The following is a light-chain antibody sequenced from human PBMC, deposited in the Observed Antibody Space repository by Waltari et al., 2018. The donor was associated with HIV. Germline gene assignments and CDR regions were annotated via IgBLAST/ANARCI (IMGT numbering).Light chain of an antibody. J-gene: IGKJ2*01. V-gene: IGKV3-20*01. CDR1: QSVSSSY. CDR3: QQYGDSPYT. Sequence: EIVLTQSPGTLSLSLGERAVLFCRASQSVSSSYFAWYQQKPGQAPRLLMYGASSRATGTPDRFSASGSGTDSTLTISRLQPEDFAVYYCQQYGDSPYTFGQGTKLEIK. CDR2: GAS.